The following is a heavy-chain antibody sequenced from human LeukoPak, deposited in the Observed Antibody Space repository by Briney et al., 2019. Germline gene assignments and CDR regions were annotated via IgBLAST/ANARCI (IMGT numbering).Heavy chain of an antibody. CDR3: AIDIPNYYDRSGSFDY. J-gene: IGHJ4*02. CDR2: ISSSSSYI. Sequence: PGGSMRLSCAASGFTFSSYSMNWVRQAPGKGREWVSSISSSSSYIYYADSVKGRFTISRDNAKNSLYLQMNSLSADDRAVYYRAIDIPNYYDRSGSFDYWGQGTLVTVSS. D-gene: IGHD3-22*01. CDR1: GFTFSSYS. V-gene: IGHV3-21*01.